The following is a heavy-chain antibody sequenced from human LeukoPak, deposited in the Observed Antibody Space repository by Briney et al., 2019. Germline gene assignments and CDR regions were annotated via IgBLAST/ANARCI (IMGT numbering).Heavy chain of an antibody. CDR1: GFIFSSYG. D-gene: IGHD6-6*01. Sequence: GGSLRLSCAASGFIFSSYGMHWVRQAPGKGLEWVAVIWYDGSNKYYADSVRGRFTISRDNSKNTLYLQMNSLRAEDTAVYYCARGLKYFDYWGQGTLVTVSS. CDR3: ARGLKYFDY. V-gene: IGHV3-33*01. CDR2: IWYDGSNK. J-gene: IGHJ4*02.